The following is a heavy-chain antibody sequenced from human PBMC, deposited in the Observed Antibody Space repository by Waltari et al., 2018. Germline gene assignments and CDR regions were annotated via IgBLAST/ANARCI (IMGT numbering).Heavy chain of an antibody. CDR3: ARVLGFSYYFDY. V-gene: IGHV5-51*01. J-gene: IGHJ4*02. D-gene: IGHD6-25*01. CDR2: IYPGDSDT. CDR1: GYSFTNYW. Sequence: EVQLVQSGAEVRKPGESLKISCKGSGYSFTNYWIGWVRQMPGKGLEWMGFIYPGDSDTRYSPSFQGQVTISADKSINTAFLQWSRLKASDTAMYYCARVLGFSYYFDYWGQGTLVTVSS.